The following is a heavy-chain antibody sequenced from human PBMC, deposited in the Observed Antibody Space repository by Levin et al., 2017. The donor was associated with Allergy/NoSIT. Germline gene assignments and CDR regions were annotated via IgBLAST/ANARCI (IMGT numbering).Heavy chain of an antibody. D-gene: IGHD1-14*01. J-gene: IGHJ6*02. CDR3: ARDRVGSYYYGMDV. CDR1: GGSISSADYY. V-gene: IGHV4-31*03. CDR2: IYHIGST. Sequence: PSETLSLTCTVSGGSISSADYYWTWIRQHPGKGLEWIGYIYHIGSTHYNPSLKSRLTISLDRSKNQFSLKLTSVTAADTAVYYCARDRVGSYYYGMDVWGQGTTVTVSS.